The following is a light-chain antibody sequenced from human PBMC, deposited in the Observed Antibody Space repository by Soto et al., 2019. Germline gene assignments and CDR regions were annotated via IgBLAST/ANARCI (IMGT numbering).Light chain of an antibody. Sequence: EIVLTQSPGTLSLSPGERATLSCRASPSLSSSYLAWYQQRPGQAPRLLIYGASYRATVIPDRFSGSASGTDFTLTISRLEPEDRAVYYCQQYSRSPLTFGGGTKVEIK. V-gene: IGKV3-20*01. CDR2: GAS. CDR3: QQYSRSPLT. CDR1: PSLSSSY. J-gene: IGKJ4*01.